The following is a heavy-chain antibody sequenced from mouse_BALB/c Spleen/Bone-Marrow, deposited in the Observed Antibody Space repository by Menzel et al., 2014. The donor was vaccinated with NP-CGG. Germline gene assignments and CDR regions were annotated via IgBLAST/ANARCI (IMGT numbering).Heavy chain of an antibody. CDR1: GYSFTGYS. V-gene: IGHV1S135*01. CDR2: IDPYYGGT. CDR3: KGGGSAWCSDA. J-gene: IGHJ1*01. D-gene: IGHD1-1*01. Sequence: LVESGPELEKPGTSVKISCKASGYSFTGYSMNWVKQSNGKSLEWIGNIDPYYGGTTYNQKFKGKATLTVDKSSSPAYMHLKTRPSGDSAVYSWKGGGSAWCSDAWGAATTVTFST.